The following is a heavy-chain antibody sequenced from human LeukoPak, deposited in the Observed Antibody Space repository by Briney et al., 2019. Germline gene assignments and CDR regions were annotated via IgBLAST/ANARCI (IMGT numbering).Heavy chain of an antibody. Sequence: GGSLRLSCAASGFTVSSNYMSWVRQAPGKGLEWVANINQDGSKKYYVDSVKGRFTISRDNAKNSLYLQMNSLRAEDTAVYYCARAMDVWAQGATVTVSS. V-gene: IGHV3-7*03. CDR3: ARAMDV. CDR1: GFTVSSNY. CDR2: INQDGSKK. J-gene: IGHJ6*02.